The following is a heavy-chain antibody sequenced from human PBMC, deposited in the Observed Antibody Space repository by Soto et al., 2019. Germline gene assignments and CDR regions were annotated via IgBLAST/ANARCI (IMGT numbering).Heavy chain of an antibody. D-gene: IGHD6-19*01. CDR1: GLIFSDYH. Sequence: EVQLVESGGGLVQPGGYLRLSCAASGLIFSDYHMDWVRQAPGKGLEWVGRIRRKANSYTTEYAASVKGRFTISRDDSKNSLYLQMNGLKSEDTAVYYCAMLGGWSGGSSGMDVWGQGTTVTVSS. CDR2: IRRKANSYTT. V-gene: IGHV3-72*01. J-gene: IGHJ6*02. CDR3: AMLGGWSGGSSGMDV.